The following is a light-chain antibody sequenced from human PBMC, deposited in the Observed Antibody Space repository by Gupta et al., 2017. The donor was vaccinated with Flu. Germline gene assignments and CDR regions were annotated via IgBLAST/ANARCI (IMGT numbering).Light chain of an antibody. CDR2: KAS. J-gene: IGKJ1*01. CDR1: QSISSW. CDR3: QQYNGYSWA. Sequence: GDRVTITCRASQSISSWLAWYQQKPGKAPKLLIYKASSLESGVPSRFSGSGFGTEFTLTISSLQPDDFATYYCQQYNGYSWAFGQGTKVEIK. V-gene: IGKV1-5*03.